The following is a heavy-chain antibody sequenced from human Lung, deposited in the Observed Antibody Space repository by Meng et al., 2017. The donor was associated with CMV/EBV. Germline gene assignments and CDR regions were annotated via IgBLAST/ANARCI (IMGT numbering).Heavy chain of an antibody. Sequence: GESLKISCAASGFSFSTSAMHWVRQAPGKGLEWVAVISSDEDYRYYGDDVKGRFTITRDRSKKMVYLQINRLRAEDTAVYYCARDLTLGYYGSATYPKFDFWGQGSLVTVSS. V-gene: IGHV3-30*04. CDR3: ARDLTLGYYGSATYPKFDF. CDR2: ISSDEDYR. J-gene: IGHJ4*02. D-gene: IGHD3-10*01. CDR1: GFSFSTSA.